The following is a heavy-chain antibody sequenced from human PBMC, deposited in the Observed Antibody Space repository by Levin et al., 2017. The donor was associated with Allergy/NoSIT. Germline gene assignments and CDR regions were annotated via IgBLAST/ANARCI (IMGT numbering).Heavy chain of an antibody. CDR1: GFTFSAYR. D-gene: IGHD3-22*01. V-gene: IGHV3-48*02. Sequence: PGGSLRLSCAASGFTFSAYRMNWVRQAPGKGLEWVSFISSSSTIIYYADSVKGRFTISRDNAKNSLFLQMNSLRDEDTAVYYCARDWDTSDSTGYYYSFDYWGQGTLVTVSS. J-gene: IGHJ4*02. CDR3: ARDWDTSDSTGYYYSFDY. CDR2: ISSSSTII.